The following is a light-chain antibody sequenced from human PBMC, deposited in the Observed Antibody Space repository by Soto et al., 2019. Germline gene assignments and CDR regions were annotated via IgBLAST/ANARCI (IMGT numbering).Light chain of an antibody. CDR1: SSDVGGYNY. Sequence: QSVLTQPRSVSGSPGQSVTISCTGTSSDVGGYNYVSWYQQHPGKAPKLMIYDVSKRPSGVPDRFSGSKSGNTASLTISGLQAADEADYYCCSYAGSYTWVFGGGTKVTVL. CDR2: DVS. J-gene: IGLJ2*01. V-gene: IGLV2-11*01. CDR3: CSYAGSYTWV.